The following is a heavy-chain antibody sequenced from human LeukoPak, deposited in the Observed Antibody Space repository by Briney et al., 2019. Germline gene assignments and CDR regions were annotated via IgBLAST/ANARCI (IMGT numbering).Heavy chain of an antibody. V-gene: IGHV4-59*11. CDR1: GGSISSHY. Sequence: SETLSLTCTVSGGSISSHYWSWIRQPPGKGLEWIGYIYYSGSTNCNPSLKSRVTISVDTSKNQFSLKLSSVTAADTAVYYCARLGYYYDSSGYYYVGWFDPWGQGTLVTVSS. D-gene: IGHD3-22*01. CDR3: ARLGYYYDSSGYYYVGWFDP. CDR2: IYYSGST. J-gene: IGHJ5*02.